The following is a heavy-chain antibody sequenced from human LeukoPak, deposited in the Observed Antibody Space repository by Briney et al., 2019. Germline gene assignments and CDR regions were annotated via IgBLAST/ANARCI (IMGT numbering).Heavy chain of an antibody. CDR2: ISYDGSNK. CDR1: GFTFSSYA. CDR3: ARDRTVTTMSDY. J-gene: IGHJ4*02. D-gene: IGHD4-11*01. Sequence: GGSLRLSCAASGFTFSSYAMHWVRQAPGKGLEWVAVISYDGSNKYYADSVKGRFTISRDNSKNTLYLQMNSLRTEDTAVYYCARDRTVTTMSDYWGQGTLVPVSS. V-gene: IGHV3-30-3*01.